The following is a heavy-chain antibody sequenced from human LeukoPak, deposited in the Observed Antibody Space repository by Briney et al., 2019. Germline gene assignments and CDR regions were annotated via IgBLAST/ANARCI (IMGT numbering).Heavy chain of an antibody. CDR1: GFTFTTYS. J-gene: IGHJ4*02. Sequence: QPGGSLRLSCAASGFTFTTYSMVWVRQAPGKGLEYVSAISSNGGSTHYANPVKGRFTISRDNSKNTLYLQMGRLRAEDMAVYYCAREGAVNDYGEYRPFDFWGQGTLVTVSS. CDR3: AREGAVNDYGEYRPFDF. D-gene: IGHD4-17*01. CDR2: ISSNGGST. V-gene: IGHV3-64*01.